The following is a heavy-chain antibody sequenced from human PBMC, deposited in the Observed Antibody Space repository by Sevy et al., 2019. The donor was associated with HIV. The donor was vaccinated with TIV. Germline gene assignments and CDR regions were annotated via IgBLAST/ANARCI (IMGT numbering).Heavy chain of an antibody. CDR3: ARDRGEILRSAFKS. CDR1: GFTFSEYA. V-gene: IGHV3-30*04. D-gene: IGHD3-10*01. J-gene: IGHJ5*02. Sequence: GGSLRLSCVASGFTFSEYAMHWVRQAPGKGLEWVAVISHDGRNNKYNADSVKGRFTISRDNSKNTLYLQMNSLRAEDTAIYYCARDRGEILRSAFKSWGQGTRVTVSS. CDR2: ISHDGRNNK.